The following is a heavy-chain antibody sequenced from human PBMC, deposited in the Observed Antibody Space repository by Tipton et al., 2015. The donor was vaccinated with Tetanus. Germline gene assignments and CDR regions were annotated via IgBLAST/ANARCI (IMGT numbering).Heavy chain of an antibody. CDR3: ARGGDTYFGSSCFYDW. Sequence: LRLSCTVSGASINAGGYLWTWVRQHPGKGLEWIGYIYYTGNTYYNPSLKSRVTISVDTSNNQFTLRLISVTAADTAVYYCARGGDTYFGSSCFYDWWGQGTRVTVSS. D-gene: IGHD3-22*01. CDR2: IYYTGNT. CDR1: GASINAGGYL. V-gene: IGHV4-31*02. J-gene: IGHJ4*02.